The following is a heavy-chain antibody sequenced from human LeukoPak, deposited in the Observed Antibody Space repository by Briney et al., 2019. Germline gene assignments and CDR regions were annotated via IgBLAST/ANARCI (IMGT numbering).Heavy chain of an antibody. Sequence: SETLSLTCAVYGGSFSGYYWSWIRQPPGKGLEWIGEINHSGSTNYNPSLKSRVTISVDTSKNQFSLKLSSVTAADTAVYYCARRLLTMVRGVRSNWFDPWGQGTLVTVSS. D-gene: IGHD3-10*01. CDR3: ARRLLTMVRGVRSNWFDP. CDR1: GGSFSGYY. CDR2: INHSGST. J-gene: IGHJ5*02. V-gene: IGHV4-34*01.